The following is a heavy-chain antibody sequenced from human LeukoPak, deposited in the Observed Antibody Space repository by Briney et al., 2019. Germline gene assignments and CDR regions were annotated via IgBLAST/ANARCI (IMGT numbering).Heavy chain of an antibody. CDR3: ARAAWLDAFDI. V-gene: IGHV4-34*01. CDR1: GGSFSGYY. CDR2: INHSGST. D-gene: IGHD5-12*01. J-gene: IGHJ3*02. Sequence: PSETLSLTCAVYGGSFSGYYWSRIRQPPGKGLEWIGEINHSGSTNYNPSLKSRVTISVDTSKNQFSLKLSSVTAADTAVYYCARAAWLDAFDIWGQGTMVTVSS.